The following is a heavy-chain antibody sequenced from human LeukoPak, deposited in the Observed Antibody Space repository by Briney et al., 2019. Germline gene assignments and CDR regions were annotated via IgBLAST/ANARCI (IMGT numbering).Heavy chain of an antibody. J-gene: IGHJ4*02. Sequence: ASVKVSCKTSGYTFTGYYIHWVRQGPGQGLEWMGWINPNSGGTNYAQRFQGRVTMTRDTSISTAYMELSSLTSDDTAVYYCARDPGYSSPRGDYWGQGTLVTVSS. D-gene: IGHD5-18*01. V-gene: IGHV1-2*02. CDR2: INPNSGGT. CDR1: GYTFTGYY. CDR3: ARDPGYSSPRGDY.